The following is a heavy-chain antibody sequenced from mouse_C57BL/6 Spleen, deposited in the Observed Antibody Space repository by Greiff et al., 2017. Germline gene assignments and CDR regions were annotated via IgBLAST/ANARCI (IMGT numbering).Heavy chain of an antibody. J-gene: IGHJ3*01. V-gene: IGHV2-2*01. CDR1: GFSLTSYG. CDR2: IWSGGST. Sequence: QVHVKQSGPGLVQPSQSLSITCTVSGFSLTSYGVHWVRQSPGKGLEWLGVIWSGGSTDYNAAFISRLGISKDNSKSQVFFKMNSLQADDTAIYYCAEENYGSSYGFAYWGQGTLVTVSA. D-gene: IGHD1-1*01. CDR3: AEENYGSSYGFAY.